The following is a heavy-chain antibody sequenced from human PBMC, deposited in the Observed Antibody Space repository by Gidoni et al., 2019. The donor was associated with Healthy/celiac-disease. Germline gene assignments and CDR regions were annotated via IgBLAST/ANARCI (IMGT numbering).Heavy chain of an antibody. D-gene: IGHD3-9*01. CDR3: ARGGGAYDILTGYYRDY. J-gene: IGHJ4*02. Sequence: QVQLQESGPGLVKPSPTLSPARTVPGGPISSGDYYWSWLRQPPGKGLEWIGYTYYSGSTYYNPSLKSRVTISVDTSKNQFSLKLSSVTAADTAVYYCARGGGAYDILTGYYRDYWGQGTLVTVSS. CDR2: TYYSGST. CDR1: GGPISSGDYY. V-gene: IGHV4-30-4*01.